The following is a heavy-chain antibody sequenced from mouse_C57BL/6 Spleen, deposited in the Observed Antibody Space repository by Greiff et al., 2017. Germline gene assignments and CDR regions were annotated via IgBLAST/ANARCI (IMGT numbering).Heavy chain of an antibody. CDR3: ARDWGLRRGYAMDY. D-gene: IGHD2-4*01. J-gene: IGHJ4*01. V-gene: IGHV1-82*01. CDR2: IYPGDGDT. CDR1: GYAFSSSW. Sequence: VQLQESGPELVKPGASVKISCKASGYAFSSSWMNWVKQRPGKGLEWIGRIYPGDGDTNYNGKFKGKATLTADKSSSTAYMQLSSLTSEDSAVYFCARDWGLRRGYAMDYWGQGTSVTVSS.